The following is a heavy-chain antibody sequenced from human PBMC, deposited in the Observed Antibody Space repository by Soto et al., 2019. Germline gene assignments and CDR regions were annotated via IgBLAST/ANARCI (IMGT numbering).Heavy chain of an antibody. CDR2: INHSGST. Sequence: PSETLSVTCAVYGGSFSGYYWGWIRQPPGKGLEWIGEINHSGSTNYNPSLKSRVTISVDTSKNQFSLKLSSVTAADTAVYYCARTIRGWLQNGRFDYWGQGTLVTVSS. CDR3: ARTIRGWLQNGRFDY. J-gene: IGHJ4*02. D-gene: IGHD5-12*01. V-gene: IGHV4-34*01. CDR1: GGSFSGYY.